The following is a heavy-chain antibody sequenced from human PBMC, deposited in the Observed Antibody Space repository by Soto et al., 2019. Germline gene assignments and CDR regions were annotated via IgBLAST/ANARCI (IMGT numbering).Heavy chain of an antibody. Sequence: TSETLSLTCSVSGGSINSDDHYWTWIRQPPGKGLEWIGSIYYSGSTNYNPSLKSRVTISVDTSKNQFSLKLSSVTAADTAVYYCARGSLKLPSRSYDFWSGHLSNYYYGMDVWGQGTTVTVSS. CDR2: IYYSGST. D-gene: IGHD3-3*01. V-gene: IGHV4-30-4*01. J-gene: IGHJ6*02. CDR3: ARGSLKLPSRSYDFWSGHLSNYYYGMDV. CDR1: GGSINSDDHY.